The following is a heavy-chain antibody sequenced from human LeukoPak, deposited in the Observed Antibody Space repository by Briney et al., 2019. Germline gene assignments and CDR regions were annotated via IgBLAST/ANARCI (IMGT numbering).Heavy chain of an antibody. V-gene: IGHV3-30*02. CDR2: IRYDGSNK. D-gene: IGHD3-10*01. CDR3: AKDGYYYGSGSSPP. J-gene: IGHJ5*02. Sequence: GGSLRLPCAASGFTFSSYGMHWVRQAPGKGLEWVAFIRYDGSNKYYADSVKGRFTISRDNSKNTLYLQMNSLRAEDTAVYYCAKDGYYYGSGSSPPWGQGTLVTVSS. CDR1: GFTFSSYG.